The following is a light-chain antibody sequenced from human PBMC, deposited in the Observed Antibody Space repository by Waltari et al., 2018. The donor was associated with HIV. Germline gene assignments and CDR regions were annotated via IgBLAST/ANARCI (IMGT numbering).Light chain of an antibody. CDR1: RSNIGDNV. V-gene: IGLV1-44*01. Sequence: QSVLTQSPSASGTPGQRVTISCSGSRSNIGDNVVNWYQQLPGTAPKLLTYNNSRRPSGVPDRFSGSRSGNSASLASSGLQSEDEANYYCAAWDDSLNAYIFGTGTKVSVL. CDR2: NNS. CDR3: AAWDDSLNAYI. J-gene: IGLJ1*01.